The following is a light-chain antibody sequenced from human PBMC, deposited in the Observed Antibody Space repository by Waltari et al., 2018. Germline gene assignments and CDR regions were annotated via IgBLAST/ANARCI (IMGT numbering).Light chain of an antibody. V-gene: IGLV1-51*02. CDR2: ENK. CDR1: NSNIGINY. CDR3: GTWDNSLSAWV. Sequence: QSVLTQPPSVSATPGQRVTISCSGSNSNIGINYISWYQQLPRTAPKLLIYENKKRPSGMPDRFSGAKSGTSATLGITGLQTEDEADYCCGTWDNSLSAWVFGGGTKLTVL. J-gene: IGLJ3*02.